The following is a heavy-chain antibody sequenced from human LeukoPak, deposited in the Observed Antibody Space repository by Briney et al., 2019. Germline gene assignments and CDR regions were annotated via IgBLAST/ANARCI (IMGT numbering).Heavy chain of an antibody. CDR1: GFTFSSYA. J-gene: IGHJ4*02. CDR2: ISGSGGST. CDR3: ARVGYSSSAFEFDY. V-gene: IGHV3-23*01. D-gene: IGHD6-6*01. Sequence: GGSLRLSCAASGFTFSSYAMSRVRQAPGKGLEWVSAISGSGGSTYYADSVKGRFTISRDNSKNTLYLQMNSLRAEDTAVYYCARVGYSSSAFEFDYWGQGTLVTVSS.